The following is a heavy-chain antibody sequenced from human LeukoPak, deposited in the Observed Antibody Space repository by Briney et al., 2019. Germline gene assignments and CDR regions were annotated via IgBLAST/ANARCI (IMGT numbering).Heavy chain of an antibody. J-gene: IGHJ3*02. Sequence: SETLALPCNVSGGSISCPYWSWIGQPPGKGLEWLRSSYYSGSTTYILSLKSRVTISVDTCKNQFSQKLTSVTAADTAVYYCASQADSTSPDAFYIWGQRTMVAVSS. CDR1: GGSISCPY. V-gene: IGHV4-59*11. D-gene: IGHD2-2*01. CDR3: ASQADSTSPDAFYI. CDR2: SYYSGST.